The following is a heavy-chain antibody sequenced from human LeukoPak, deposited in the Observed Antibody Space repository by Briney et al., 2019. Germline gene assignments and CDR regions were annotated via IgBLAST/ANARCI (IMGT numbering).Heavy chain of an antibody. V-gene: IGHV3-30-3*01. Sequence: GGSLRLSCAASGFTFSNYAMHWVRQAPGKGLEWVAVISYDGSDKYYADSVKGRFTISRDNSKNTLYLQMNSLRAEDTAVYYCAKEGGYNYRYFDYWGQGTLVTVSS. CDR3: AKEGGYNYRYFDY. D-gene: IGHD5-24*01. J-gene: IGHJ4*02. CDR2: ISYDGSDK. CDR1: GFTFSNYA.